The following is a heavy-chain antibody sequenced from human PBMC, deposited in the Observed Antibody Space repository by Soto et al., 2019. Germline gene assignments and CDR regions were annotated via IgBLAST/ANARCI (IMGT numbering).Heavy chain of an antibody. D-gene: IGHD3-22*01. V-gene: IGHV1-58*01. CDR3: AADTIYYYDSSGYY. J-gene: IGHJ4*02. Sequence: VASVKVSCKASGFTFTSSAVQCVRQARGQRLEWIGWIVVGSGNTNYAQKFQERVTITRDMSTSTAYMELSSLRSEDTAVYYCAADTIYYYDSSGYYWGQGTLVTVSS. CDR2: IVVGSGNT. CDR1: GFTFTSSA.